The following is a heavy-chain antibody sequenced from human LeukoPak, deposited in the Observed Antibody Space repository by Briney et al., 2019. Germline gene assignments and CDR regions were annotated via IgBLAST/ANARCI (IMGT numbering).Heavy chain of an antibody. Sequence: ASVEVSCKASGGTFSSYAISWVRQAPGQGLEWMGRIIPILGIANYAQKFQGRVTITADKSTSTAYMELSSLRSEDTAVYYCAARITMVRGVDYWGQGTLVTVSS. CDR2: IIPILGIA. V-gene: IGHV1-69*04. D-gene: IGHD3-10*01. CDR3: AARITMVRGVDY. J-gene: IGHJ4*02. CDR1: GGTFSSYA.